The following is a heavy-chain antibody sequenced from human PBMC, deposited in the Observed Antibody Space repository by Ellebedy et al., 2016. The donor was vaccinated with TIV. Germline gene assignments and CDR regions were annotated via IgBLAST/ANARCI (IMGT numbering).Heavy chain of an antibody. D-gene: IGHD2-2*01. J-gene: IGHJ4*02. CDR2: IGGGGVST. Sequence: GESLKISXAASGFTFSSYAMTWVRQAPGKGLEWVSAIGGGGVSTYYVDSVKGRFTISRDNSKNTLSLQMNSLRAEDTATYYCAIFTSWYYFAYWGQGIRVTVSS. CDR3: AIFTSWYYFAY. CDR1: GFTFSSYA. V-gene: IGHV3-23*01.